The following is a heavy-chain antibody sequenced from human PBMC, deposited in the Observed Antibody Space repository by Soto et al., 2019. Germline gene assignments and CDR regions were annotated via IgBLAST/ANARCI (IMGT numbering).Heavy chain of an antibody. Sequence: QVHLQQSGPGLVKPSETLSLTCGVSGDSISNGHWWSWVRQPPGKGLEWVGEISQAATTNYNPSLQSRLPLSLDKSKTQFSVELSSVTAADMAVYYCARVLAGTWGGLDYWGQGILVTVSS. D-gene: IGHD3-16*01. CDR1: GDSISNGHW. V-gene: IGHV4-4*02. J-gene: IGHJ4*02. CDR2: ISQAATT. CDR3: ARVLAGTWGGLDY.